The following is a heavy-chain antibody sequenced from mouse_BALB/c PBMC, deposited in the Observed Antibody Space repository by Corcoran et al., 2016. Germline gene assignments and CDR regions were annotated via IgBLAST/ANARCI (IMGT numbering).Heavy chain of an antibody. CDR3: ARYGNYWYFDV. Sequence: QIQLVQSGPELKKPGETVRISCKASGYTFTTAGMQWVQKMPGKGLKWIGWINTHSGVPKYAEDFKGRFDFSLETSASTAYLQISNLKNEDTATDFWARYGNYWYFDVWGAGTTVTVSS. V-gene: IGHV9-4*02. J-gene: IGHJ1*01. D-gene: IGHD2-1*01. CDR2: INTHSGVP. CDR1: GYTFTTAG.